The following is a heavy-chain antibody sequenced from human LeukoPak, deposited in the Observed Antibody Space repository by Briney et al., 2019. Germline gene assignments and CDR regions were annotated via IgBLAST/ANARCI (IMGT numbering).Heavy chain of an antibody. CDR2: ISGSGGST. Sequence: GGSLRLSCAASGFTFSSYAMSWVRQAPGKGLEWVSAISGSGGSTYYADSVKGRFTISRDNSKNTLYLQMNSLRAEDTAVYYCAKTGGGFYDILTGYYLYYFDYWGQGTLVTVSS. CDR1: GFTFSSYA. D-gene: IGHD3-9*01. CDR3: AKTGGGFYDILTGYYLYYFDY. V-gene: IGHV3-23*01. J-gene: IGHJ4*02.